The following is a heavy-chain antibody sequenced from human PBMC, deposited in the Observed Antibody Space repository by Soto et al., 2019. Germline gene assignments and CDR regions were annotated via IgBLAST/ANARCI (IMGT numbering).Heavy chain of an antibody. CDR2: ISSSSSYI. CDR3: ARDDGLSSTNVKAFDI. V-gene: IGHV3-21*01. D-gene: IGHD2-2*01. Sequence: GGSLRLSCAASGFTFSSYSMNWVRQAPGKGLEWVSSISSSSSYIYSADPVKGRFTISRDNAKKLLYLQMDSLRAEDTAVYYCARDDGLSSTNVKAFDIWGQGTKVTVSS. CDR1: GFTFSSYS. J-gene: IGHJ3*02.